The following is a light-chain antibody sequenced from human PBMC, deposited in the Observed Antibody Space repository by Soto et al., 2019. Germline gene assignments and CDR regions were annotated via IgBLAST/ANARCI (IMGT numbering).Light chain of an antibody. CDR3: HQRSNWPLT. V-gene: IGKV3-11*01. CDR1: QSVNNY. CDR2: DAS. Sequence: EIVLTQSPATLSLSPGERATLSCRASQSVNNYLAWYQQKPGQAPRLLIYDASSRATDIPARFSGSGSGTDFTLTIGSLEPEDFAAYYCHQRSNWPLTCGGGTKVEIK. J-gene: IGKJ4*01.